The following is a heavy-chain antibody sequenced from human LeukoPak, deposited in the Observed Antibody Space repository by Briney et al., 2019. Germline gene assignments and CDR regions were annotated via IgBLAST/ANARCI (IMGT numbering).Heavy chain of an antibody. CDR1: AVSLSGYY. CDR2: INHSGST. J-gene: IGHJ4*02. V-gene: IGHV4-34*01. D-gene: IGHD6-13*01. CDR3: ASYSSSRPGGFDY. Sequence: SETLSLTCAVYAVSLSGYYLSWIRQPPGKGLEWIGEINHSGSTNYNPSLKSRVTISVDTSKNQFSLKLSSVTAADTAVYYCASYSSSRPGGFDYWGQGTLVTVSS.